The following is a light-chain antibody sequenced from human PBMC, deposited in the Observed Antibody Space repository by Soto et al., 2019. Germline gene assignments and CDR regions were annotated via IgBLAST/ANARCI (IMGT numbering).Light chain of an antibody. V-gene: IGLV2-14*01. CDR1: SSDVGGYDY. CDR3: SSYASSITLV. Sequence: QSALTQPASVSGSPGQSITISCTGTSSDVGGYDYVSWYQQHPGKAPKLLIFDVSKRPSGVSYRFSGSKSGNTASLTISGLQAEDEADYYCSSYASSITLVFGGGTQLTLL. J-gene: IGLJ2*01. CDR2: DVS.